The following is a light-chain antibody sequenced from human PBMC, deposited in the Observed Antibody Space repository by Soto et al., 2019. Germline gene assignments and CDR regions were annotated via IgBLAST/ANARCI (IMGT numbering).Light chain of an antibody. Sequence: QSPSTLSASVGDRVTITCRASQSISTWLAWYQQEPGKAPKLLIHKASSLQSGVPSRFSGSGSGTDFTLTISSLHPDDFATYYCQQYNSYSPTFGQGTKVDIK. J-gene: IGKJ1*01. CDR3: QQYNSYSPT. CDR2: KAS. CDR1: QSISTW. V-gene: IGKV1-5*03.